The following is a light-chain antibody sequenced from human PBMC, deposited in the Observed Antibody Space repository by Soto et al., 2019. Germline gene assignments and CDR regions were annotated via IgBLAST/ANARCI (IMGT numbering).Light chain of an antibody. V-gene: IGKV3-15*01. Sequence: EIVLTQSPATLSVSPGERAALSCRASQSVSGNLAWYQQKPGQAPRLLFYGASTRATGIPAGFSGSGSGTEFTLTISSLQSEDFAVYYCQQYNNWPPITFGQGTRLEIK. CDR3: QQYNNWPPIT. CDR2: GAS. CDR1: QSVSGN. J-gene: IGKJ5*01.